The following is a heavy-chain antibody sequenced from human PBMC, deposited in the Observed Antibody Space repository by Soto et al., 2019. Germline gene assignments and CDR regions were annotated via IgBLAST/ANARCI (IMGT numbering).Heavy chain of an antibody. D-gene: IGHD3-22*01. CDR3: ATYYDGTGYKFDY. Sequence: VRLSCAASGFTFSSYNMNWVRQAPGKGLEWVSSISSTSSYVYYADSVKGRFTISRDNAKNSLYLQMDSLRAEDTAVHYCATYYDGTGYKFDYWGQGTLVTVSS. J-gene: IGHJ4*02. V-gene: IGHV3-21*01. CDR1: GFTFSSYN. CDR2: ISSTSSYV.